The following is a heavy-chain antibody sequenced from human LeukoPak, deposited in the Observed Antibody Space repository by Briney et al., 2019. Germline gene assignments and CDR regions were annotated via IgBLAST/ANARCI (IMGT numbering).Heavy chain of an antibody. J-gene: IGHJ4*02. V-gene: IGHV4-30-2*01. Sequence: SQTLSLTCAVSGGSISSGGYSWSWIRQPPGKGLEWIGYIYHSGSTYYNPSLKSRVTISVDRSKNQFSLKLSSATAADTAVYYCARGTGIAAAGLFDYWGQGTLVTVSS. CDR2: IYHSGST. CDR1: GGSISSGGYS. CDR3: ARGTGIAAAGLFDY. D-gene: IGHD6-13*01.